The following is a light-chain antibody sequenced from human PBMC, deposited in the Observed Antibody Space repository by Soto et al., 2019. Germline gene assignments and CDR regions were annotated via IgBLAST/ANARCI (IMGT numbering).Light chain of an antibody. CDR3: SSYTSSSTLVV. CDR1: SSDVGGYNY. CDR2: EVS. J-gene: IGLJ2*01. Sequence: QSGLTQPASVSGSPGQSITISCTGNSSDVGGYNYVSWYQQHPGKAPKLMIYEVSNRPSGVSNRFSGSKSGNTASLTISGLQAEDEADYYCSSYTSSSTLVVFGGGTKVTVL. V-gene: IGLV2-14*01.